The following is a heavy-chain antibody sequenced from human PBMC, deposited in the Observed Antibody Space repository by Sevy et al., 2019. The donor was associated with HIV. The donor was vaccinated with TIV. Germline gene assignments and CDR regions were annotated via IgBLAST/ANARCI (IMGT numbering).Heavy chain of an antibody. V-gene: IGHV1-18*01. D-gene: IGHD3-22*01. CDR2: ISNYSSNK. Sequence: ASVKVSCEASGYTFSSYGITWVRQAPGQGLEWMGWISNYSSNKKSAQKFQDRVTMTTDTSTSTAYMELRSLRKDDTAVYYCARGVTVVATTGVWFDPWGQGTLVSVSS. CDR3: ARGVTVVATTGVWFDP. CDR1: GYTFSSYG. J-gene: IGHJ5*02.